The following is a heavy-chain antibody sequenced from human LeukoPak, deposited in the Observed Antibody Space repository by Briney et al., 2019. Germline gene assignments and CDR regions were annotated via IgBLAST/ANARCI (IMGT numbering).Heavy chain of an antibody. Sequence: GGSLRLSCAASGFTFSSYSMNWVRQAPGKGLEWVSYISSSSSTIYYADSVKGRFTISRDNAKNSLYLQMNSLRAEDTAVYYCARDDRIAVAGYYFDYRGQGTLVTVSS. CDR1: GFTFSSYS. CDR2: ISSSSSTI. J-gene: IGHJ4*02. D-gene: IGHD6-19*01. CDR3: ARDDRIAVAGYYFDY. V-gene: IGHV3-48*01.